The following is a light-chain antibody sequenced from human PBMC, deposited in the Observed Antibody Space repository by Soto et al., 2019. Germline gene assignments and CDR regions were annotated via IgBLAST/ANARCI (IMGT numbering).Light chain of an antibody. V-gene: IGKV3-15*01. CDR1: QSVSNN. Sequence: EIVMTQSPATLSVSPGERATLSCRASQSVSNNLAWYQQKPGQAPRLLIYGASTRATGIPARFSGSGSGTEFPLNVSSLQSEDFAVYYCQQYNTWPRTFGQGTKVEIK. CDR3: QQYNTWPRT. CDR2: GAS. J-gene: IGKJ1*01.